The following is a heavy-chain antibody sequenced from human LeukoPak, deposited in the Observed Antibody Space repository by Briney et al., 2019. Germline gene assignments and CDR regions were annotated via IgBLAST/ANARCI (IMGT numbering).Heavy chain of an antibody. CDR2: SGGTT. V-gene: IGHV3-53*01. J-gene: IGHJ4*02. D-gene: IGHD2-2*01. CDR1: GFTVSSNY. CDR3: ARSTVVQGYCSSPSCPLIY. Sequence: GGSLRLSCAASGFTVSSNYMTWVRQAPGKGLDGVSYSGGTTYYADSVKGRFTISRDNSKNTLYLQMSSLRAEDTAVYYCARSTVVQGYCSSPSCPLIYWGQGTLVTVSS.